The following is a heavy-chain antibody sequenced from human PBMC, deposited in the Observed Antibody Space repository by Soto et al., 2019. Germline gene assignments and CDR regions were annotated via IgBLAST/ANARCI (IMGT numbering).Heavy chain of an antibody. V-gene: IGHV1-18*04. J-gene: IGHJ3*02. D-gene: IGHD3-22*01. CDR2: ISAYNGNT. CDR3: ARDGTYYYDSSHKAPDAFDI. CDR1: GYTFTSYG. Sequence: ASVKVSCKASGYTFTSYGISWVRQAPGQGLEWMGWISAYNGNTNYAQKLQGRVTMTTDTSTSTAYMELRGLRSDDTAVYDCARDGTYYYDSSHKAPDAFDIWGQGTMVTVSS.